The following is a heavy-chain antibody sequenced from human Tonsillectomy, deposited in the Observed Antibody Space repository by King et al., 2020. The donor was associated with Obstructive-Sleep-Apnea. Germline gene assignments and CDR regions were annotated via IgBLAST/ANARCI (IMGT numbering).Heavy chain of an antibody. Sequence: VQLVESGGGLVQPGGSLRLSCAASGFTFSSYSLHWVRQAPRKGLEWLSYISSGGTTIYYADSVHGRFTISRDNAKNSLSLQINSLSAEDTAVYFCAREGGYYDSSGYAPIFDYWGQGTLVTVSS. D-gene: IGHD3-22*01. CDR2: ISSGGTTI. CDR1: GFTFSSYS. J-gene: IGHJ4*02. V-gene: IGHV3-48*03. CDR3: AREGGYYDSSGYAPIFDY.